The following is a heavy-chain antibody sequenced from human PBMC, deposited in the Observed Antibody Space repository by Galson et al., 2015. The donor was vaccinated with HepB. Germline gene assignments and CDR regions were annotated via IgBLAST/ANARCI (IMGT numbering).Heavy chain of an antibody. CDR2: VSPYNGDT. CDR3: ARGAMTNHFLDH. J-gene: IGHJ4*02. Sequence: SVKASCKASGYRFNNHFIIWVRQAPGQGLECMGWVSPYNGDTNSVQKFQHRVTMTTDKSTTTAYMELRSLRYDDTAVYYCARGAMTNHFLDHWGQGTLVTVSS. D-gene: IGHD1-14*01. V-gene: IGHV1-18*01. CDR1: GYRFNNHF.